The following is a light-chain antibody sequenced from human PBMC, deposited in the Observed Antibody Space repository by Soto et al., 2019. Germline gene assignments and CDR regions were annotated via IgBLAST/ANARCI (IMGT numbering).Light chain of an antibody. CDR1: SSDVGIYNY. CDR3: CSYAGTYTFVL. CDR2: DVI. Sequence: QSALTQPRSVSGSPGQSVTISCNGTSSDVGIYNYVSWYQQHPGKAPKLMIYDVIKRPSGVPDRFSGSKSGNTASLTISGLQAEDEADYYCCSYAGTYTFVLFGEGTKVTVL. J-gene: IGLJ2*01. V-gene: IGLV2-11*01.